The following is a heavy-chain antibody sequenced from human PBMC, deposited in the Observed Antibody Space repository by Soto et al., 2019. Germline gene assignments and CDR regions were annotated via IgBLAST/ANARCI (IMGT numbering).Heavy chain of an antibody. Sequence: QVQLVESGGGVVQPGTSLRLSCAPSGFTFSSYVMHWVRQAPGKGLEWVAVVHYDGTKKYYADSVRGRFTISRDNSENSLYLQMNSLRPDDTAVYFCARETSYDFWSGPQTSDVLGQGSTVTVSS. J-gene: IGHJ6*02. D-gene: IGHD3-3*01. CDR1: GFTFSSYV. V-gene: IGHV3-33*01. CDR2: VHYDGTKK. CDR3: ARETSYDFWSGPQTSDV.